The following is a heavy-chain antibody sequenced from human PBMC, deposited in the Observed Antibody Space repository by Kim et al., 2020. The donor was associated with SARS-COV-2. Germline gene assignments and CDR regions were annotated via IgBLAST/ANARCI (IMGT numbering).Heavy chain of an antibody. J-gene: IGHJ3*02. CDR3: ASTLYSSSWYAFDI. CDR2: ISYDGSNK. V-gene: IGHV3-30-3*01. CDR1: GFTFSSYA. Sequence: GGSLRLSCAASGFTFSSYAMHWVRQAPGKGLEWVAVISYDGSNKYYADSVKGRFTISRDNSKNTLYLQMNSLRAEDTAVYYCASTLYSSSWYAFDIWGQGTMVTVSS. D-gene: IGHD6-13*01.